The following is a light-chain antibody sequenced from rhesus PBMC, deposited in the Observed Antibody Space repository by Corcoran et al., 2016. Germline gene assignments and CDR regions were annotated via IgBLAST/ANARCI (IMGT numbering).Light chain of an antibody. J-gene: IGKJ4*01. CDR1: QSLLHSNGNTY. V-gene: IGKV2-72*01. CDR3: VQAIAFPLT. CDR2: GGS. Sequence: DIVMTQTPLSLPITPGEPASISCRSSQSLLHSNGNTYLHWYLQKPGQSPQLLIYGGSNRASGVPDRFSGRGSGTDFTLKISKVEAEDVGVYYCVQAIAFPLTFGGGTKVELK.